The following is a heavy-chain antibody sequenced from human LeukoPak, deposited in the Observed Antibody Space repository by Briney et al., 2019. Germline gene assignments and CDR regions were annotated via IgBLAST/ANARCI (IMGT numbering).Heavy chain of an antibody. Sequence: GGSLRLSCAASGFTFSSYWMSWVRQAPGKGLEWVANIKQDGSEKYYVDSVKGRFTISRDNAKNSLYLQMNSLRAEDTAVYYCARAEGKYDSSGYYYRLFDYWGQGTLVTVSS. D-gene: IGHD3-22*01. CDR1: GFTFSSYW. V-gene: IGHV3-7*01. J-gene: IGHJ4*02. CDR2: IKQDGSEK. CDR3: ARAEGKYDSSGYYYRLFDY.